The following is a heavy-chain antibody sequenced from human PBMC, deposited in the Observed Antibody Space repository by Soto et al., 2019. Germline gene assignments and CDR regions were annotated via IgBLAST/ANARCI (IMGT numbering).Heavy chain of an antibody. CDR1: GYTFTGYA. CDR3: ARGSSGDWFDP. CDR2: INAGNGDT. J-gene: IGHJ5*02. Sequence: ASVKVSCKASGYTFTGYAMHWVRQAPGQRLEWIGWINAGNGDTKYSQKFQGRVTITRDTSASTAYMELSSLRSEDTAVYYCARGSSGDWFDPWGQGTLVTVSS. D-gene: IGHD6-19*01. V-gene: IGHV1-3*01.